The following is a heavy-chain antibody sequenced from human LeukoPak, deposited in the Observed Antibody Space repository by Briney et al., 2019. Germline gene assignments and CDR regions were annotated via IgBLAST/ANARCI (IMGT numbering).Heavy chain of an antibody. CDR2: ISAYNGNT. Sequence: ASVKVSCKASGYTFTSYGISWVRQAPGQGLELMGWISAYNGNTNYAQKLQGRVTMTTHTSTSTAYMELRSLRSDDTAVYYCARATGLLWFGELLDPVDYWGQGTLVTVSS. CDR3: ARATGLLWFGELLDPVDY. D-gene: IGHD3-10*01. V-gene: IGHV1-18*01. CDR1: GYTFTSYG. J-gene: IGHJ4*02.